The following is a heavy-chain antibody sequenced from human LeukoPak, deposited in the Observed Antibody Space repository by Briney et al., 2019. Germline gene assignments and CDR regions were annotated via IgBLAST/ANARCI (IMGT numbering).Heavy chain of an antibody. D-gene: IGHD3-10*01. V-gene: IGHV1-69*13. CDR1: RGTFSSYA. Sequence: GASVKVSCKASRGTFSSYAISWVRQAPGQGLEWMGGIIPIFGTASYAQKFQVRVTITADESTGTAYMALSSLRSEDTAVYYCARDLTMVRGARYRPYNWFAPWGQGTLVTVSS. CDR3: ARDLTMVRGARYRPYNWFAP. CDR2: IIPIFGTA. J-gene: IGHJ5*02.